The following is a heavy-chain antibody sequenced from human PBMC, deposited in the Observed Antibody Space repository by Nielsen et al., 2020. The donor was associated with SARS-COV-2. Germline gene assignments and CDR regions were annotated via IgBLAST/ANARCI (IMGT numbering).Heavy chain of an antibody. D-gene: IGHD3-16*01. V-gene: IGHV3-48*03. CDR1: GFPLSSYE. J-gene: IGHJ4*02. CDR2: ISGGGITI. CDR3: AREFGAGAFGF. Sequence: SLKISCAASGFPLSSYELNWARQAPGKGLEWVASISGGGITIFYADSVKGRFTISRDNAKNSLFLQMNSLRAEDTATYYCAREFGAGAFGFWGQGTLVTVSS.